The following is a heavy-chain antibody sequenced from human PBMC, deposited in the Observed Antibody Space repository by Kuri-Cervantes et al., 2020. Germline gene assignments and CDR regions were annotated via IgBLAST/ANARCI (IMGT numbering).Heavy chain of an antibody. D-gene: IGHD5-18*01. J-gene: IGHJ4*02. CDR1: GFTFSSYW. V-gene: IGHV3-7*01. CDR2: IRQDSSEI. Sequence: GGSLRLSCAASGFTFSSYWMTWVRQAPGKGLESVANIRQDSSEIFYADSVRGRFTISRDNAKNSVYPQMNSLRAEDTAVYYCARDWYSYGYESPFDYWGQGTLVTVSS. CDR3: ARDWYSYGYESPFDY.